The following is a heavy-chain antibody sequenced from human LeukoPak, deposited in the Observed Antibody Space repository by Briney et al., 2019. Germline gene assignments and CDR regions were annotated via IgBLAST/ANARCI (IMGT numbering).Heavy chain of an antibody. V-gene: IGHV4-39*07. CDR1: GGSISSNNYY. CDR2: IYYTGST. CDR3: ARDRYCSGGSCDLFDF. J-gene: IGHJ4*02. D-gene: IGHD2-15*01. Sequence: SETLSLTCTVSGGSISSNNYYWNWIRQPPGEGLEWIASIYYTGSTCYNPSLKSRVTISADTSKNQFSLKLSSVTAADTAVYYCARDRYCSGGSCDLFDFWGQGTLVTVSS.